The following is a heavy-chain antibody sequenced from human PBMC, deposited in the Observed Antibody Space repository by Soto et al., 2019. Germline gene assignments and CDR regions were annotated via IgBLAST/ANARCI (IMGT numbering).Heavy chain of an antibody. CDR1: GGSISSYY. CDR2: IYYSGST. J-gene: IGHJ5*02. CDR3: ARDLSYGSGSYYKIKPPVGSIWNWFDP. Sequence: SETLSLTCTVSGGSISSYYWSWIRRPPGKGLEWIGYIYYSGSTNYNPSLKSRVTISVDTSKNQFSLKLSSVTAADTAVYYCARDLSYGSGSYYKIKPPVGSIWNWFDPWGQGTLVTVSS. D-gene: IGHD3-10*01. V-gene: IGHV4-59*01.